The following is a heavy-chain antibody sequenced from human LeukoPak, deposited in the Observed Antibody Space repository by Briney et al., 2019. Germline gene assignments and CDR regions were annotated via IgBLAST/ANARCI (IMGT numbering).Heavy chain of an antibody. J-gene: IGHJ4*02. CDR2: INHSGST. V-gene: IGHV4-34*01. CDR3: ARGVPLLDY. Sequence: LETLSLTCAVYGGSFSGYYWSWIRQPPGKGLEWIGEINHSGSTNYNPSLKSRVTISVDTSKNQFSLKLSSVTAADTAVYYCARGVPLLDYWGQGTLVTVSS. CDR1: GGSFSGYY. D-gene: IGHD3-16*02.